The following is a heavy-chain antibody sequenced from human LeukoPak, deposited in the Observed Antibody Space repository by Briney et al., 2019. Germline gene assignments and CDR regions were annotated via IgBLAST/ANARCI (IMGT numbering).Heavy chain of an antibody. Sequence: ASVKVSCKASGYTFTTYYMHWVRQAPGQGLEWMGIINPSGGSTTYAQKFQGRVAITRDTSTNTVYMEVSSLRSEDTAVYYCARDRHGSGTYNYYGMDVWGQGTTVTVSS. J-gene: IGHJ6*02. V-gene: IGHV1-46*01. CDR2: INPSGGST. D-gene: IGHD3-10*01. CDR3: ARDRHGSGTYNYYGMDV. CDR1: GYTFTTYY.